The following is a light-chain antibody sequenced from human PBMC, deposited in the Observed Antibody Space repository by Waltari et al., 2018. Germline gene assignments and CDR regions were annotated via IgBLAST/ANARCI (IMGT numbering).Light chain of an antibody. CDR2: TLA. CDR1: QSLLNSDDGYTY. Sequence: DIVMTQTPLSLPVTPGEPASISCRSSQSLLNSDDGYTYVDWFLQKPGQSPQPLIYTLAYRASGVPDRFRGTGSGSNFSLKISRVEAEDVGVYYCMQRLEFPYTFGQGTRLDIK. V-gene: IGKV2-40*01. CDR3: MQRLEFPYT. J-gene: IGKJ2*01.